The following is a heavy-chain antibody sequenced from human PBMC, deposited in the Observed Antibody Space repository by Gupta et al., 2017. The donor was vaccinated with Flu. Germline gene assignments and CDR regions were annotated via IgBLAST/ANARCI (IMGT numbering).Heavy chain of an antibody. CDR3: AREPVKAGGY. J-gene: IGHJ4*02. D-gene: IGHD1-26*01. V-gene: IGHV3-21*01. Sequence: NWVRQTPGKGLEWVSSISSSSSYIYYADSVKGRFTISRDNAKNSLYLQMNSLRAEDTAVYYCAREPVKAGGYWGQGTLVTVSS. CDR2: ISSSSSYI.